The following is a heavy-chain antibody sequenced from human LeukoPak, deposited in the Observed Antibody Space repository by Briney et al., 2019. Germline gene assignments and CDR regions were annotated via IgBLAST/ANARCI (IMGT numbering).Heavy chain of an antibody. V-gene: IGHV1-2*06. Sequence: ASVKVSCKASRYTFTGYYMHWVRQAPGQGLEWMGRINPNSGGTNYAQKFQGRVTMTRDTSISTAYMELSRLRSDDTAVYYCARADCSSSCPFDYWGQGTLVTASS. D-gene: IGHD6-13*01. J-gene: IGHJ4*02. CDR2: INPNSGGT. CDR1: RYTFTGYY. CDR3: ARADCSSSCPFDY.